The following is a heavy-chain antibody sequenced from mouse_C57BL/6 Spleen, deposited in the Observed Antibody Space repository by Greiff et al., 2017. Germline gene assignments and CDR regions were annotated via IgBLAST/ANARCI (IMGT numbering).Heavy chain of an antibody. CDR3: TRGDGYDYFDY. J-gene: IGHJ2*01. Sequence: VQLQQSGAELVRPGASVTLSCKASGYTFTDYEMHWVKQTPVHGLEWIGAIDPATGGTAYNQKFKGKAILTADKSSSTAYMELRSLTSEDSAVYYCTRGDGYDYFDYWGQGTTLTVSS. D-gene: IGHD2-2*01. V-gene: IGHV1-15*01. CDR2: IDPATGGT. CDR1: GYTFTDYE.